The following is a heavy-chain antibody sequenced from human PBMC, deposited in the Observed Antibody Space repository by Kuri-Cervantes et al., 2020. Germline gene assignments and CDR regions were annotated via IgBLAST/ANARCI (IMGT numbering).Heavy chain of an antibody. J-gene: IGHJ6*02. V-gene: IGHV4-34*01. CDR3: ARVGDYGDYVGYYYYGMDV. Sequence: SETLSLTCAVYGGSFSGYYWSWIRQPPGKGLEWIGEINHSGSTNYNPSLKSRVTISVDTSKNQFSLKLSSVTAADTAVYYCARVGDYGDYVGYYYYGMDVWGQGTTVTVSS. CDR2: INHSGST. CDR1: GGSFSGYY. D-gene: IGHD4-17*01.